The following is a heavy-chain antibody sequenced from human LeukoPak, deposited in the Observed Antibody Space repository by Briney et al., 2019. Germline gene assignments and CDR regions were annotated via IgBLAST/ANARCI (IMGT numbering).Heavy chain of an antibody. J-gene: IGHJ3*02. CDR2: INPSGGST. D-gene: IGHD6-13*01. Sequence: ASVKVSCKASGYTFTSYYMHWVRQAPGQGLEWMGIINPSGGSTSYAQKFQGRATMTRDTSTGTVYMELSSLRSEDTAVYHCAREGHRSSSLLGAFDIWGQGTMVTVSS. CDR3: AREGHRSSSLLGAFDI. V-gene: IGHV1-46*01. CDR1: GYTFTSYY.